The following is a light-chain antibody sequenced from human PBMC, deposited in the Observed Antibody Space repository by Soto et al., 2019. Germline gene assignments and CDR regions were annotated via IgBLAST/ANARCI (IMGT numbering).Light chain of an antibody. J-gene: IGLJ3*02. Sequence: QTVVTQEPSFSVSPGGTVTLTCGLSSGSVSTSYYPSWYQQTPGQAPRTLIYNTNTRSSGVPGRFSCSILGNKAALTIAGAQADDESDYYCVLYMGSGISVFGGGTKLTVL. V-gene: IGLV8-61*01. CDR3: VLYMGSGISV. CDR2: NTN. CDR1: SGSVSTSYY.